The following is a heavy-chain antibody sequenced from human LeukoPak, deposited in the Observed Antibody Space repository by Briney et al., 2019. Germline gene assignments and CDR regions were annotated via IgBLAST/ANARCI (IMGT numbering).Heavy chain of an antibody. J-gene: IGHJ4*02. CDR1: GSRFTSYW. D-gene: IGHD6-13*01. CDR3: ARRHPVSSSWSGDFDY. CDR2: IYPGDSDT. V-gene: IGHV5-51*01. Sequence: GASLKISCQGSGSRFTSYWIGWVRQMPGKGLERMGIIYPGDSDTRYSPSFQGQVTISAAKSISTAYLQWSSLKASDTAMYYCARRHPVSSSWSGDFDYWGQGTLVTVSS.